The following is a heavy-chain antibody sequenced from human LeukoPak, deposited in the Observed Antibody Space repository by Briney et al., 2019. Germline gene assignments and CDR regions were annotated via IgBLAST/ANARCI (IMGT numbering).Heavy chain of an antibody. CDR2: IYTSWCT. CDR3: ARVNREMATITP. D-gene: IGHD5-24*01. Sequence: SETLSLTCAVYGGSFSGYYWSWIRQPAGKGLEWIGRIYTSWCTNYNPSLKSRVTISVDTSKNQFSLKLSSVTAADTAVYYCARVNREMATITPWGQGTLVTVSS. V-gene: IGHV4-59*10. J-gene: IGHJ4*02. CDR1: GGSFSGYY.